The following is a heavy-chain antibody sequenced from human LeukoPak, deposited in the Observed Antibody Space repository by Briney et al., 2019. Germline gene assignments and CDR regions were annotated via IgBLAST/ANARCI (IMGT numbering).Heavy chain of an antibody. V-gene: IGHV4-59*08. CDR3: ARHIGGGIEDMDV. D-gene: IGHD3-16*02. J-gene: IGHJ6*03. CDR2: IYVTGT. Sequence: SETLSLTCAVYGGSFSGYYWSWIRQSPGKGLEWIGYIYVTGTRYNPYLQSRVTISVDRSRNQFFLKMSSVTAADTAVYYCARHIGGGIEDMDVWGKGTKVIVSS. CDR1: GGSFSGYY.